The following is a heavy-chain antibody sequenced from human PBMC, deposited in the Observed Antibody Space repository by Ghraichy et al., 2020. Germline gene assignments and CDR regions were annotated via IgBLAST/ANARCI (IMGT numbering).Heavy chain of an antibody. CDR1: GGSISSYY. CDR3: ARRARTHFDY. Sequence: SQTLSLTCTVSGGSISSYYWDWIRQPPGKGLEWIGSIYYRGNTYFNPSLKSLVTISVDTSKNQFSLKLSSVTAADTAVYYCARRARTHFDYWGQGTLVTVSS. V-gene: IGHV4-39*01. CDR2: IYYRGNT. J-gene: IGHJ4*02.